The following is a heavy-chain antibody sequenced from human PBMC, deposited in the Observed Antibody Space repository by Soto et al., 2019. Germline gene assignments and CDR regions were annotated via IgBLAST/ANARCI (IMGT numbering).Heavy chain of an antibody. J-gene: IGHJ4*02. Sequence: EVQLVESGGGLVQPGGSLRLSCAASGFTFSAFEMNWVRQAPGKGVEWISYISGVSYNIYYADSVKGRFTVSRDNAKNTHNQQIHSLRAEDTAVYYCARDDSRGSHYQGLSDYWGQGILVTVSS. V-gene: IGHV3-48*03. D-gene: IGHD6-19*01. CDR1: GFTFSAFE. CDR3: ARDDSRGSHYQGLSDY. CDR2: ISGVSYNI.